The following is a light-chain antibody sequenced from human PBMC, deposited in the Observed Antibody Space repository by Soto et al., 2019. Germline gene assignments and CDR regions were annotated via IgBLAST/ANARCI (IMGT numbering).Light chain of an antibody. CDR2: LNSDGSH. J-gene: IGLJ2*01. CDR3: QTWGSGIVV. V-gene: IGLV4-69*01. CDR1: VGHGNYA. Sequence: QLVLTQSPSASASLGASVKFTCTLSVGHGNYAIACHQQQSEKGPRYLMKLNSDGSHSKGDGIPDRFSGSSSGAERYLTISSLQSEDEADYYCQTWGSGIVVFGGGTKLTVL.